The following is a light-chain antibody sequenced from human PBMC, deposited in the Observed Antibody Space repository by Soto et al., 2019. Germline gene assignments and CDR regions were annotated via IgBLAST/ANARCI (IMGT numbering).Light chain of an antibody. CDR3: QQYGSSPT. J-gene: IGKJ1*01. CDR1: QSVSSSY. Sequence: EIVLTQSPGTLSLSPGERATLSCRASQSVSSSYLAWYQQKPGQAPRPLIYGASSRATGIPDRFSGSGYGTYFTLTIRRLEHEDFAVYYCQQYGSSPTFGQGTKVEIK. V-gene: IGKV3-20*01. CDR2: GAS.